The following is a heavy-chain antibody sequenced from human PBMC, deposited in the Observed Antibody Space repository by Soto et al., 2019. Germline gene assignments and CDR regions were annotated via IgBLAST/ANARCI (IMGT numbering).Heavy chain of an antibody. V-gene: IGHV1-2*02. CDR1: GHNFSGHY. CDR3: ASAPPYYGISGYLEV. Sequence: QVQLVQSGAEVKKTGASVKVSCAAPGHNFSGHYMYWVRQAPGHGLEWMGWINPNSGGRKYAQKFQGRVTMTRDTSITTGYMDLRGLTSDDTGVYYCASAPPYYGISGYLEVWGLGTLVTVSS. D-gene: IGHD3-22*01. CDR2: INPNSGGR. J-gene: IGHJ4*02.